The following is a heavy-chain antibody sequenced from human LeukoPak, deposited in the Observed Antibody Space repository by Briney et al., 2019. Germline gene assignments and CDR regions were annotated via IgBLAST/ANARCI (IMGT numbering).Heavy chain of an antibody. D-gene: IGHD6-19*01. CDR1: GFSFRDYA. Sequence: GGSLRLSCAASGFSFRDYAMNWVRQAPGKGLEWLAFILSDGSITYYGDSVKGRFTISRDNSKNTLYLQMNSLRAEDTAVYYCAKYFGGWYEDYWGQGTLVTVSS. CDR3: AKYFGGWYEDY. CDR2: ILSDGSIT. V-gene: IGHV3-30*02. J-gene: IGHJ4*02.